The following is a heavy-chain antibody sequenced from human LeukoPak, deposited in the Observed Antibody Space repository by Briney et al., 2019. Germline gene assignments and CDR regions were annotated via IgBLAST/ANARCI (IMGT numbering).Heavy chain of an antibody. D-gene: IGHD6-19*01. CDR1: GDSVSSNSAA. J-gene: IGHJ6*03. Sequence: SQTLSLTCAISGDSVSSNSAAWNWIRQSPSRGLEWLGRTYYRSKWYNDYAVSVKSRITINPDTSKNQFSLQLNSVTPEDTAVYYCARGERMLRSGWYYYMDVWGKGTTVTVSS. CDR3: ARGERMLRSGWYYYMDV. CDR2: TYYRSKWYN. V-gene: IGHV6-1*01.